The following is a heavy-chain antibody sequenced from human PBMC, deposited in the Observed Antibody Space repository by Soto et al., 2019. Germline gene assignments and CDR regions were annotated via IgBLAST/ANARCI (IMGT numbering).Heavy chain of an antibody. D-gene: IGHD6-13*01. Sequence: SVKVSCQASGFTFTSSAMQWVRQARGQRLEWIGWIVVGSGNTNYAQKFQERVTITRDMSTSTAYMELSSLRSEDTAVYYCAAGVAAAANWFDPWGQGTLVTVSS. V-gene: IGHV1-58*02. CDR1: GFTFTSSA. CDR3: AAGVAAAANWFDP. J-gene: IGHJ5*02. CDR2: IVVGSGNT.